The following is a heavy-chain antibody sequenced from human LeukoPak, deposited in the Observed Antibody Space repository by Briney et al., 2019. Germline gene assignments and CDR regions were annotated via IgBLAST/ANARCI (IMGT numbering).Heavy chain of an antibody. J-gene: IGHJ4*02. Sequence: SETLSLTCAVYGWSFSGHYWSWIRQPPGKGLEWIGDIYYSGSTNYNPSLKSRVTISVDTSKNQFSLKLSSVTAADTAVYYCAKFPQYDSSGDFDYWGQGTLVTVSS. V-gene: IGHV4-59*11. CDR3: AKFPQYDSSGDFDY. D-gene: IGHD3-22*01. CDR1: GWSFSGHY. CDR2: IYYSGST.